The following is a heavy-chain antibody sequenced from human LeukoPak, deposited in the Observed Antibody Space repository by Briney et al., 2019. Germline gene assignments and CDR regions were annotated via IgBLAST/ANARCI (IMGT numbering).Heavy chain of an antibody. D-gene: IGHD3-22*01. CDR1: GYSISTDYY. Sequence: SETLSLTCSVSGYSISTDYYWGWIRQAPGKGLEWIGIINHRGSTNYNPSLKSRVTISPDTSKSQFSLKLSSVTAADTAVYYCARVGDTSGYYQHFDYWGQGTLVTVSS. J-gene: IGHJ4*01. V-gene: IGHV4-38-2*02. CDR3: ARVGDTSGYYQHFDY. CDR2: INHRGST.